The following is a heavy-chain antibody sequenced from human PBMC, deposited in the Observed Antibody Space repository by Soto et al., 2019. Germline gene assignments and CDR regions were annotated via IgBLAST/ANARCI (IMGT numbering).Heavy chain of an antibody. D-gene: IGHD2-2*01. CDR1: GFTFSSYG. Sequence: QVQLVESGGGVVQPGRSLRLSCAASGFTFSSYGMHWVRQAPGKGLEWVAVIWYDGSNKYYADSVKGRFTISRDNSKNTLYLQMNSLGAEDTAVYYCAREHIVVVPAAIVAWFDPWGQGTLVTVSS. V-gene: IGHV3-33*01. J-gene: IGHJ5*02. CDR3: AREHIVVVPAAIVAWFDP. CDR2: IWYDGSNK.